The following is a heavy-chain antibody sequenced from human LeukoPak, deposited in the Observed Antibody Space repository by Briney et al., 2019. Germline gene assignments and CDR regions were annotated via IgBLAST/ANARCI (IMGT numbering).Heavy chain of an antibody. V-gene: IGHV4-30-2*01. D-gene: IGHD2-8*01. CDR3: ASLNGAHDY. Sequence: SETLSLTCAVSGGSISSGGYSWSWIRQPPGKGLEWIGYIYHSGSTYYNPSLKSRVTISVDRSKNQFSLKLSSVTAADTAVYCCASLNGAHDYWGQGTLVTVSS. CDR1: GGSISSGGYS. J-gene: IGHJ4*02. CDR2: IYHSGST.